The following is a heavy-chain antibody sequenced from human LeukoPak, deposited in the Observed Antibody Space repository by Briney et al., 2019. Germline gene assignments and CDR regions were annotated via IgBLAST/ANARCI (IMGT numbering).Heavy chain of an antibody. J-gene: IGHJ6*02. CDR3: ARDSYGLNYGMDV. Sequence: SETLSLTCTVSGGSISSYYWSWLRQPPGKGLEWIGYIYYSGSTNYNPSLRSRVTISVDTSKNQFSLKLSSVTAADTAVYYCARDSYGLNYGMDVWGQGTTVTVSS. V-gene: IGHV4-59*01. D-gene: IGHD3-10*01. CDR2: IYYSGST. CDR1: GGSISSYY.